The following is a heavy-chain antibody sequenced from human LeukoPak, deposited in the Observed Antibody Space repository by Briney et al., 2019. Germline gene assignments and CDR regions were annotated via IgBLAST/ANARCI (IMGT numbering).Heavy chain of an antibody. CDR1: GYSFTSYW. V-gene: IGHV5-51*01. Sequence: GESLKISCKGSGYSFTSYWIGWVRQMPGKGLEWMGIIYPGDSDTRYSPSFQGQVTISADKSISTAYLQWSSLKASDTAMYYCARAWVLDIVAVTANVWFDPWGQGTLVTVSS. CDR2: IYPGDSDT. CDR3: ARAWVLDIVAVTANVWFDP. D-gene: IGHD2-21*02. J-gene: IGHJ5*02.